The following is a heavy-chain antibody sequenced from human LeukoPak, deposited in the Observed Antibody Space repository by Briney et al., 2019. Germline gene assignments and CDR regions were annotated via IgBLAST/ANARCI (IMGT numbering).Heavy chain of an antibody. J-gene: IGHJ4*02. CDR3: ARDGDYGDYGYFDY. D-gene: IGHD4-17*01. Sequence: GRSLRLSCAASGFTFSSYAMHWVRQAPGKGLEWVAVISYDGSNKYYADSVKGRFTISRDNSKNTLYLQMNSLRAEDTAVYYCARDGDYGDYGYFDYWGQGTLVTVSS. V-gene: IGHV3-30*04. CDR1: GFTFSSYA. CDR2: ISYDGSNK.